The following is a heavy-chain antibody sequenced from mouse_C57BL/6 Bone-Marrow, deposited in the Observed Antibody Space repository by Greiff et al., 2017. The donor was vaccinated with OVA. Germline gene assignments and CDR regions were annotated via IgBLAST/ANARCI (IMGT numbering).Heavy chain of an antibody. CDR2: IDPSDSYT. V-gene: IGHV1-69*01. D-gene: IGHD2-3*01. CDR3: ARDDSWAMGY. Sequence: QVQLQQSGAELVMPGASVKLSCKASGYTFTSYWMHWVKQRPGQGLEWIGEIDPSDSYTNYNQKFKGKSTLTVDKSSSTAYMQLSSLTSEDSAVYYCARDDSWAMGYWGQGTSVTVSS. CDR1: GYTFTSYW. J-gene: IGHJ4*01.